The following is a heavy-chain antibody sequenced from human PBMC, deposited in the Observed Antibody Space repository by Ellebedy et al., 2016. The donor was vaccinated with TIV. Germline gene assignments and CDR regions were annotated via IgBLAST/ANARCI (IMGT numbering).Heavy chain of an antibody. CDR2: INHSGST. CDR3: ASMVRGVTRVDY. V-gene: IGHV4-34*01. J-gene: IGHJ4*02. CDR1: GGSFSGYY. Sequence: SETLSLTXAVYGGSFSGYYWSWIRQPPGKGLEWIGEINHSGSTNYNPSLKSRVTISVDTSKNQFSLKLSSVTAADTAVYYCASMVRGVTRVDYWGQGTLVTVSS. D-gene: IGHD3-10*01.